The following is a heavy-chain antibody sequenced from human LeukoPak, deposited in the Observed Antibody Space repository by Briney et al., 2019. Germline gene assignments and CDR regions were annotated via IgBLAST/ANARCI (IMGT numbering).Heavy chain of an antibody. J-gene: IGHJ4*02. CDR1: GFTFSDYA. V-gene: IGHV3-23*01. CDR2: ISGRGLST. CDR3: AKDEKNDFWSGYDSPNFDY. D-gene: IGHD3-3*01. Sequence: GGSLRLSCAVSGFTFSDYAMSWVRQAPGKGLDWVSVISGRGLSTYYADFVKGRFTISRDNSKNTLFLQMNSLRAEDTAVYYCAKDEKNDFWSGYDSPNFDYWGQGTLVTVSS.